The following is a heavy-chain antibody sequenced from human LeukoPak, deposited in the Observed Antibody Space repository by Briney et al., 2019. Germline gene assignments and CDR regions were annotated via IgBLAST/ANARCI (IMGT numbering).Heavy chain of an antibody. CDR2: IRGSGADK. Sequence: GGSLRLSCAASGFSFSTYSMSWVRQAPGKGLEWVSSIRGSGADKYYADSVKGRFSVSRDNSQDTLSLQMNSLRAEDTAVYYCAKISWDGRGTFDWGRGTLVTVSS. CDR3: AKISWDGRGTFD. J-gene: IGHJ4*02. D-gene: IGHD1/OR15-1a*01. V-gene: IGHV3-23*01. CDR1: GFSFSTYS.